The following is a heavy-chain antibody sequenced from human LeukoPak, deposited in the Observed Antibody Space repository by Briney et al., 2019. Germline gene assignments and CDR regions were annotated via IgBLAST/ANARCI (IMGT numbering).Heavy chain of an antibody. Sequence: ASETLSLTCTVSGGSISSGSYYWSWIRQPAGKGLEWIGRIYTSGSTNYNPSLKSRVTISVDTSKNQFSLKLSSVTAADTAVYYCARRHYDSSGYYLFDYWGQGTLVTVSS. CDR3: ARRHYDSSGYYLFDY. V-gene: IGHV4-61*02. D-gene: IGHD3-22*01. CDR1: GGSISSGSYY. J-gene: IGHJ4*02. CDR2: IYTSGST.